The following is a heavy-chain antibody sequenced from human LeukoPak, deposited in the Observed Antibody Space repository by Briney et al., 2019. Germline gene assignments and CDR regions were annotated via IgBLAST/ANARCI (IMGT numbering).Heavy chain of an antibody. J-gene: IGHJ5*02. CDR1: GFTFSNYW. V-gene: IGHV3-74*01. Sequence: GGSLRLSCVASGFTFSNYWMHWVRQPPGKGLVWVSRIYVDRRTTNYADSVKGRFTISRDNAKNTVYLETNSLSVEDTATYYCIRDFRSADLWGQGTLVTVTS. CDR3: IRDFRSADL. CDR2: IYVDRRTT.